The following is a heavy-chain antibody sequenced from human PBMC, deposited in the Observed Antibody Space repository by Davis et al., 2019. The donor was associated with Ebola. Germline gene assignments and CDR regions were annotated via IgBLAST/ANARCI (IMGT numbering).Heavy chain of an antibody. CDR1: GGSISSSSYY. V-gene: IGHV4-39*01. D-gene: IGHD1-7*01. CDR3: ATSANWNYGCFHY. J-gene: IGHJ4*02. CDR2: IYYSGST. Sequence: SETLSLTCTVSGGSISSSSYYWGWIRQPPGKGLEWIGSIYYSGSTYYNPSLKSRVTISVDTSKNQFSLKLSSVTAADTAVYYCATSANWNYGCFHYWGQGTLVTVSS.